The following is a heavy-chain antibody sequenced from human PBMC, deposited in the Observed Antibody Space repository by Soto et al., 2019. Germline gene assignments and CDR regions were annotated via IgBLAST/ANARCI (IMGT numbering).Heavy chain of an antibody. V-gene: IGHV1-18*01. CDR2: INPYTGNT. D-gene: IGHD2-2*01. Sequence: QVQLVQSGAEVKKPGASVRVSCKASGYTFTNHGIIWVRQAPGQGLEWMGWINPYTGNTNYAQYLQGSVIMTTDTSTSTAYMDLESLTSDDTAVYYCARAHPPTQLPGSRFDPWGQGTLVTVSS. J-gene: IGHJ5*02. CDR3: ARAHPPTQLPGSRFDP. CDR1: GYTFTNHG.